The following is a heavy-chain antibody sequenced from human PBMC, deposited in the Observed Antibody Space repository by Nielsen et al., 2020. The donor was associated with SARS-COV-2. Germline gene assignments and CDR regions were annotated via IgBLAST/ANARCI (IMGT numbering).Heavy chain of an antibody. CDR3: ARHYYYGSGTQFDY. CDR1: AFPVRSNY. J-gene: IGHJ4*02. D-gene: IGHD3-10*01. CDR2: IYSGGST. Sequence: GESPKTPRAVLAFPVRSNYISRVRQAPGKGVEWGSGIYSGGSTYYADSVKGRFTISRDNSKNTLYLQMNSLRAEDTAVYYCARHYYYGSGTQFDYWGQGTLVTVSS. V-gene: IGHV3-66*04.